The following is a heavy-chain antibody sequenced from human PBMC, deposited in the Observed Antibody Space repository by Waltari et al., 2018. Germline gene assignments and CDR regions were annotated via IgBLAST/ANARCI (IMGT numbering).Heavy chain of an antibody. Sequence: QVQLVQSGAEVKKPGASVKVSCKASGYTFTGYYMHWVRQAPGQGLEWMGRINPNRGGTNYAQKFQGRVTMTRDTSISTAYMELSRLRSDDTAVYYCASPEALRLVRGTDYYYYMDVWGKGTTVTVSS. CDR3: ASPEALRLVRGTDYYYYMDV. CDR2: INPNRGGT. J-gene: IGHJ6*03. D-gene: IGHD6-19*01. V-gene: IGHV1-2*06. CDR1: GYTFTGYY.